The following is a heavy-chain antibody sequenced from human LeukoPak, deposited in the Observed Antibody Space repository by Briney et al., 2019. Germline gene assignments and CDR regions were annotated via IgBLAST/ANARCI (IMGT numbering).Heavy chain of an antibody. CDR3: ARSWEWLLGWFDP. D-gene: IGHD3-3*01. J-gene: IGHJ5*02. V-gene: IGHV4-59*01. CDR2: IYYSGST. Sequence: SETLSLTFTVSGGSISSYYWSWIRQPPGKGLEWIGYIYYSGSTNYNPSLKSRVTISVDTSKNQFSLKLSSVTAADTAVYYCARSWEWLLGWFDPWGQGTLVTVSS. CDR1: GGSISSYY.